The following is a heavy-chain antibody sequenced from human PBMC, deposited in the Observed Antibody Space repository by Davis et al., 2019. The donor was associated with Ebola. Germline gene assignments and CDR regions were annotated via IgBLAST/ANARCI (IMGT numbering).Heavy chain of an antibody. CDR3: ACTIFGVVSRFDH. V-gene: IGHV3-23*01. D-gene: IGHD3-3*01. CDR1: GFPFSNYA. J-gene: IGHJ4*02. CDR2: ITGSGGPT. Sequence: GGSLRLSRAASGFPFSNYAMSWVPQAPGKGLEWVSSITGSGGPTYYADSVKGRFTISRDNARNSLYLQMNSLRDEDTAVYYCACTIFGVVSRFDHWGQGTLVTVSS.